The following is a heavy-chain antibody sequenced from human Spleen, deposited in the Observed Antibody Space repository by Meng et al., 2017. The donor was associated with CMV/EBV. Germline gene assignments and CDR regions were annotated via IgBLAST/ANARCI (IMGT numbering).Heavy chain of an antibody. J-gene: IGHJ6*02. CDR3: ARLNYDFWSGSLYGMDV. CDR1: GGSISSYY. D-gene: IGHD3-3*01. CDR2: IYYSGST. V-gene: IGHV4-59*01. Sequence: GSLRLSCTVSGGSISSYYWSWIRQPPGKGLEWIGYIYYSGSTNYNPSLKSRVTISVDTSKNQFSLKLSSVTAADTAVYYCARLNYDFWSGSLYGMDVWGQGTTVTVSS.